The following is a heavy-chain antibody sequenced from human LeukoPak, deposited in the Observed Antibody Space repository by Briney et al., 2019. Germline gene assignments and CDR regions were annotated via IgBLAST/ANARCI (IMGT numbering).Heavy chain of an antibody. V-gene: IGHV3-21*01. J-gene: IGHJ6*02. Sequence: GGSLRLSCAASGLTFSSYSMNWVRQAPGKGLEWVSSISSSSSYIYYADSVKGRFTISRDNAKNSLYLQMNSLRAEDTAVYYCARDSSLLMVYAIPAYYYGMDVWGQGTTVTVSS. D-gene: IGHD2-8*01. CDR1: GLTFSSYS. CDR2: ISSSSSYI. CDR3: ARDSSLLMVYAIPAYYYGMDV.